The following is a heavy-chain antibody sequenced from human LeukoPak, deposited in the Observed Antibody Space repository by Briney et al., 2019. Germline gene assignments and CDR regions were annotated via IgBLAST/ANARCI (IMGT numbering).Heavy chain of an antibody. CDR1: GYTFTSYG. J-gene: IGHJ6*03. CDR3: ARAPHPYGSGSYYPYYMDV. CDR2: ISAYYGNT. D-gene: IGHD3-10*01. V-gene: IGHV1-18*01. Sequence: APVQVSCKASGYTFTSYGISWVRQPPGQELEWMGWISAYYGNTNYAQKLQSRVNMTTDTSTSTAYMELRSLRSDDTAVYYCARAPHPYGSGSYYPYYMDVWGKGTTVTISS.